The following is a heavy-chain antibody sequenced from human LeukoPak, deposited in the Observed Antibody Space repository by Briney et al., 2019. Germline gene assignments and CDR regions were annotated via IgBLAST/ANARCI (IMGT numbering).Heavy chain of an antibody. D-gene: IGHD6-19*01. CDR3: ARDRRIAVAGGNWFDP. Sequence: ASVKVSCKASGYTFTSYYMHWVRQAPGQGLEWMGIINPSGGSTSYAQKFQGRVTMTRDTSTSTVYMELSSLRSEDTAVYYCARDRRIAVAGGNWFDPWGQGTLVTVSS. CDR2: INPSGGST. CDR1: GYTFTSYY. J-gene: IGHJ5*02. V-gene: IGHV1-46*01.